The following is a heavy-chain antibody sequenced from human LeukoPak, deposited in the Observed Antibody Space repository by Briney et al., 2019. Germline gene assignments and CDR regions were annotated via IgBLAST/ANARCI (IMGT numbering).Heavy chain of an antibody. V-gene: IGHV3-9*01. CDR3: AKVATLVSTQYYFDY. CDR2: ISWNSGSI. CDR1: GFTFDDYV. D-gene: IGHD5-12*01. J-gene: IGHJ4*02. Sequence: PGGSLRLSCAASGFTFDDYVMHWVRQAPGKGLEWVSGISWNSGSIGYADSVKGRFTISRDNAKNSLYLQMNSLRAEDTALYYCAKVATLVSTQYYFDYWGQETLVTVSS.